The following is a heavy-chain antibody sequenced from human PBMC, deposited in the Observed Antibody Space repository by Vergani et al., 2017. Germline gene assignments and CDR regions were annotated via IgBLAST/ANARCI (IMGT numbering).Heavy chain of an antibody. J-gene: IGHJ4*02. CDR3: ARFLGGGDFRFDY. CDR2: INPNSGGT. CDR1: GYTFTGYY. D-gene: IGHD2-21*02. V-gene: IGHV1-2*02. Sequence: QVQLVQSGAEVKKPGASVKVSCKASGYTFTGYYMHWVRQAPGQGLEWMGWINPNSGGTNYAQKFQGRVTMTRDTSISTAYMELSSVTAADTAVYYCARFLGGGDFRFDYWGQGTLVTVSS.